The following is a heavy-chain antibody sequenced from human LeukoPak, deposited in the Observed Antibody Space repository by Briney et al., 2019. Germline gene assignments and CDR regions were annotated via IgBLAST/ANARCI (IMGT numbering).Heavy chain of an antibody. V-gene: IGHV1-8*01. CDR1: GYTFTSYD. D-gene: IGHD6-6*01. CDR3: AIGGSIAARPRN. J-gene: IGHJ4*02. Sequence: ASVKVSCKASGYTFTSYDINWVRQATGQGLEWMGWMNPNSGNTGYAQKFQGRVTMTRNTSISTAYMELSSLRSEDTAVYYCAIGGSIAARPRNWGQGTLVTVSS. CDR2: MNPNSGNT.